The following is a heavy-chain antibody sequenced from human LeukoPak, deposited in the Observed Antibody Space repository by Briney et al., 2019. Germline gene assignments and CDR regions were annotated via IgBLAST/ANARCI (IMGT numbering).Heavy chain of an antibody. J-gene: IGHJ4*02. Sequence: LGGSLRLSCAASGFTFSSSAMSWVRQAPGKGLEWVSAISGSGGSTYYADSVKGRFTISRDNSKNTLYLQMNSLRAEDTAVYYCAKDVGIVGATDYFDYWGQGTLVTVSS. CDR2: ISGSGGST. CDR1: GFTFSSSA. D-gene: IGHD1-26*01. CDR3: AKDVGIVGATDYFDY. V-gene: IGHV3-23*01.